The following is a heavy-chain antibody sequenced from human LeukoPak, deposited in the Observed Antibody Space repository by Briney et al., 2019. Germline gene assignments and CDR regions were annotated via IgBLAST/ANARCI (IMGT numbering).Heavy chain of an antibody. Sequence: TGGSLRLSCAASGFTFRGHEMNWVRQAPGKGLEWISYISNSGSTIYYADSVKGRFTISRDNAKNSLYLQMNSLRAEDTAVYYCARESSVVGRNIDYWGQGTLVTVSS. D-gene: IGHD1-26*01. CDR2: ISNSGSTI. J-gene: IGHJ4*02. V-gene: IGHV3-48*03. CDR1: GFTFRGHE. CDR3: ARESSVVGRNIDY.